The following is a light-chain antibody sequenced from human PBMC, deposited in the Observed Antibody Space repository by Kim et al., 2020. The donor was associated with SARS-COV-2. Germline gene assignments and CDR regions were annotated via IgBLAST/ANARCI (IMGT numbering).Light chain of an antibody. J-gene: IGLJ1*01. CDR3: HSRDTSDNHPV. CDR2: GKY. V-gene: IGLV3-19*01. CDR1: SPRNYY. Sequence: ALGQTVRITCQGDSPRNYYASWYQQRPGQAPVLVIYGKYNRPSGIPDRFSGSSSVNTASLTITGAQAEDEADYYCHSRDTSDNHPVFGTGTKVTVL.